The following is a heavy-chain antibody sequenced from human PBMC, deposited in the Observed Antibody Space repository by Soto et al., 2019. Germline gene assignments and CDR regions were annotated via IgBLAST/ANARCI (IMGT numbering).Heavy chain of an antibody. J-gene: IGHJ6*02. CDR1: GGSISSGGYY. V-gene: IGHV4-31*03. Sequence: LSLTCTVSGGSISSGGYYWSWIRQHPGKGLEWIGYIYYSGSTYYNPSLKSRVTISVDTSKNQFSLKLSSVTAADTAVYYCARVGGQQLVDYYYYYGMDVWGQGTTVTVSS. D-gene: IGHD6-13*01. CDR3: ARVGGQQLVDYYYYYGMDV. CDR2: IYYSGST.